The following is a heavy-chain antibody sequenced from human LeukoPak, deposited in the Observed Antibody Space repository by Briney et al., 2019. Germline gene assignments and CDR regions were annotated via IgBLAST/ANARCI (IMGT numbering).Heavy chain of an antibody. V-gene: IGHV7-4-1*02. Sequence: GRFVFSSDTSVSTAYLQISSLKAEDTAVYYCARVWAAAGFFYHFDYWGQGTLVTVSS. J-gene: IGHJ4*02. D-gene: IGHD6-13*01. CDR3: ARVWAAAGFFYHFDY.